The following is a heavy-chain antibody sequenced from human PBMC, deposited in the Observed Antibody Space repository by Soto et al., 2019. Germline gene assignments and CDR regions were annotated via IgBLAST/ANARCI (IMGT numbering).Heavy chain of an antibody. D-gene: IGHD3-10*01. CDR3: ARSLFMVRGVKNWFDP. CDR2: INHSGST. J-gene: IGHJ5*02. CDR1: GGSFSGYY. V-gene: IGHV4-34*01. Sequence: SETLSLTCAVYGGSFSGYYWSWIRQPPGKGLEWIGEINHSGSTNYNPSLKSRVTISVDTSKNQFSLKLSSVTAADTAVYYCARSLFMVRGVKNWFDPWGQGTRVTVSS.